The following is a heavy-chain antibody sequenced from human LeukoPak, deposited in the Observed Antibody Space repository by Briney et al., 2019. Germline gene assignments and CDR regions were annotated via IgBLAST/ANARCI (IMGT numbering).Heavy chain of an antibody. CDR1: GDSMASYY. V-gene: IGHV4-59*06. Sequence: SETLSLTCTVSGDSMASYYWSWIRQPPGKGLEWIGYIYYSGSTYYNPSLKSRVTISVDTSKNQFSLKLSSVTAADTAVYYCARGAALYWGQGTLVTVSS. CDR3: ARGAALY. J-gene: IGHJ4*02. D-gene: IGHD6-13*01. CDR2: IYYSGST.